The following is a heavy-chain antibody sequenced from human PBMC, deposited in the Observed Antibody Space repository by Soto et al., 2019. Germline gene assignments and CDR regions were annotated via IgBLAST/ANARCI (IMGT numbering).Heavy chain of an antibody. D-gene: IGHD3-10*01. CDR1: GGSISSGGYY. J-gene: IGHJ6*02. CDR3: ASAYGSGYRDV. V-gene: IGHV4-31*03. CDR2: IYYSGST. Sequence: QVQLQESGPGLVKPSQTLSLTCTVSGGSISSGGYYWSWIRQHPGKGLEWIGYIYYSGSTYYNPSPQDRVTISVDTSKSHLSLKRSSVTAADTAVYYCASAYGSGYRDVWGQGTTVTVSS.